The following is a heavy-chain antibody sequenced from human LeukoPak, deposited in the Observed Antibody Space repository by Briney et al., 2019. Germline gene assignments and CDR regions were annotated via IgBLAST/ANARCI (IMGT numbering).Heavy chain of an antibody. D-gene: IGHD2-8*01. Sequence: GGSLRLSCAASGFTFSSYDMHWVRQATGKGLEWVSAIGTAGDTYYPGSVKGRFTISRDNSKNTLYLQMNSLRVEDTAVYYCAKRGTTGVREGFDIWGQGTMVTVSS. CDR3: AKRGTTGVREGFDI. CDR1: GFTFSSYD. J-gene: IGHJ3*02. CDR2: IGTAGDT. V-gene: IGHV3-13*01.